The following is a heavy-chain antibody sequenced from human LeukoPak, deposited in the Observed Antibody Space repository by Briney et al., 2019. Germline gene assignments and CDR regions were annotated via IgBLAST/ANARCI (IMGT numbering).Heavy chain of an antibody. V-gene: IGHV1-8*01. Sequence: ASVKVSGKASGYTFTNYDINWVRQATGQGPEWMGWMNPKSGNTGYAQKFQGRVTMTRNTSISTAYMELSSLRSDDTAVYYCARDQDIVVVVAALRQREMGGFDPWGQGTLVTVSS. CDR2: MNPKSGNT. CDR1: GYTFTNYD. D-gene: IGHD2-15*01. J-gene: IGHJ5*02. CDR3: ARDQDIVVVVAALRQREMGGFDP.